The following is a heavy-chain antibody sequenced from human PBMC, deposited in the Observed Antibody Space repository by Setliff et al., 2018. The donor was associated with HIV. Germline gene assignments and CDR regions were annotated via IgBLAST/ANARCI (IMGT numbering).Heavy chain of an antibody. V-gene: IGHV1-18*01. CDR2: ISGYSGNT. Sequence: ASVKVSCKASGYNFTSYGITWARQAPGQGLEWMGWISGYSGNTDYAQKVQVRVTMTTDTSTSTAYMELRSLRLDDTAVYYCARGKRWLQPYYLDYWGQGTLVTVSS. D-gene: IGHD5-18*01. J-gene: IGHJ4*02. CDR1: GYNFTSYG. CDR3: ARGKRWLQPYYLDY.